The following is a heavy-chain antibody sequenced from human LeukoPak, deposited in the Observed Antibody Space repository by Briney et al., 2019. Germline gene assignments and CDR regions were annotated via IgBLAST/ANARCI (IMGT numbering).Heavy chain of an antibody. CDR2: IYHSGST. CDR3: ARLQRVTMNAFDI. D-gene: IGHD3-22*01. J-gene: IGHJ3*02. V-gene: IGHV4-4*02. Sequence: SETLSLTCDVSGGSISVSNCWNWVRQPPGKGLEWIGEIYHSGSTNYNPSLKSRITISIAKSKNQFSLKLSSVTAADTAVYYCARLQRVTMNAFDIWGQGTMVTVSS. CDR1: GGSISVSNC.